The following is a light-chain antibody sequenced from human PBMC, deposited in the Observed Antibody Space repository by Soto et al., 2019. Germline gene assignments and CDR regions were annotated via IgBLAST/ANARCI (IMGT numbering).Light chain of an antibody. CDR2: GAS. V-gene: IGKV3-20*01. Sequence: EIVLTQSPGTLSLSPGERATLSCRASQSVSSSYLAWYQQKPGQAPRLLIYGASSRAPGIPDGFSGSGSGTDFTLTISRLEPEDFAVYYCQQYGSSRGYTFGQGTKLEIK. CDR1: QSVSSSY. CDR3: QQYGSSRGYT. J-gene: IGKJ2*01.